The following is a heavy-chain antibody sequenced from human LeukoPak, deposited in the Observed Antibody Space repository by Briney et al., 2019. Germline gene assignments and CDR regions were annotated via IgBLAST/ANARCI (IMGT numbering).Heavy chain of an antibody. D-gene: IGHD3-3*01. CDR2: ISGSGGST. CDR3: AKGGIFGVAGYYYYMDV. J-gene: IGHJ6*03. CDR1: GFTFSSYA. V-gene: IGHV3-23*01. Sequence: EGSLRLSCAVSGFTFSSYAMSWVRQAPGKGPEWVSAISGSGGSTYYADSVKGRFTISRDNSKNTLYLQMNSLRAEDTAVYYCAKGGIFGVAGYYYYMDVWGKGTTVTVSS.